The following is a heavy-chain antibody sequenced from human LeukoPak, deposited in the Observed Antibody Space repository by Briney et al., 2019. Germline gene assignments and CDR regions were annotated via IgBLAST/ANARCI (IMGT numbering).Heavy chain of an antibody. D-gene: IGHD3-3*01. CDR3: ARKAVGDTSNYFDF. Sequence: SETLSLTCAVYGGSFIGNYWIWIRQPPGKGLEWIGEINHSGNTNYSPSLKSRVTISVDTPMNQISLKLRSVTAADTAVYYCARKAVGDTSNYFDFWGQGTLVTVSS. J-gene: IGHJ4*02. CDR1: GGSFIGNY. CDR2: INHSGNT. V-gene: IGHV4-34*01.